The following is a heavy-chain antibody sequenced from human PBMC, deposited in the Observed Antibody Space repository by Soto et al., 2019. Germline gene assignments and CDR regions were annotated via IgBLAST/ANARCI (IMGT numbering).Heavy chain of an antibody. J-gene: IGHJ6*02. CDR3: ARDHDYGKSYYYYYGMDV. D-gene: IGHD4-17*01. CDR1: GFTFSSYE. V-gene: IGHV3-48*03. Sequence: GGSLRLSCAASGFTFSSYEMNWVRQAPGKGLEWVSYISSSGSTIYYAVSVKGRFTISRDNAKNSLYLQMNSLRAEDTAVYYCARDHDYGKSYYYYYGMDVWGQGTTVTVSS. CDR2: ISSSGSTI.